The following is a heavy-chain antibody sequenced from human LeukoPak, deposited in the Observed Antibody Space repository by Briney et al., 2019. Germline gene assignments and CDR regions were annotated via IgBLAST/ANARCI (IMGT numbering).Heavy chain of an antibody. V-gene: IGHV3-48*03. Sequence: GGSLRLSCAASGFTFSSYEMNWVRQAPGKGLEWVSYISGSGRTIYYANSVKGRFTISRDNAKNSLYLQMNSLRAEDTAVYYCAREWYCSGGSCLVGDAFDIWGQGTMVTVSS. J-gene: IGHJ3*02. CDR3: AREWYCSGGSCLVGDAFDI. CDR2: ISGSGRTI. D-gene: IGHD2-15*01. CDR1: GFTFSSYE.